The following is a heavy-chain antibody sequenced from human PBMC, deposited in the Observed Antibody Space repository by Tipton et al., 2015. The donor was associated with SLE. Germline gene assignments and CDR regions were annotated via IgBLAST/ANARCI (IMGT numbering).Heavy chain of an antibody. Sequence: SLRLSCVASDFTFSAYEMIWIRQAPGKGLEWVSFISGDAKAIKYADSVRGRFTISRDNANNSLYLEMNSLRAEDTGVYYCARDSRGWQQYPFYYGMDVWDQGP. J-gene: IGHJ6*02. CDR1: DFTFSAYE. CDR3: ARDSRGWQQYPFYYGMDV. CDR2: ISGDAKAI. V-gene: IGHV3-48*03. D-gene: IGHD5-24*01.